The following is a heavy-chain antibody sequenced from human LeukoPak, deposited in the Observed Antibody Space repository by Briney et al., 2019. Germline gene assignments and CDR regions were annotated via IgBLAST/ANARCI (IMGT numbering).Heavy chain of an antibody. V-gene: IGHV3-30*02. CDR1: GFTFSAYG. D-gene: IGHD3-22*01. J-gene: IGHJ3*02. CDR3: ASEGIHDSSDLYAFDI. Sequence: GGSLRLSCAASGFTFSAYGMHWVRQAPVKGLEWVAFIRYDGSNKYYPDSVKGRFTISRDNSKNTLYLQMNSLRAEDTAVYYCASEGIHDSSDLYAFDIWGQGTMVTVSS. CDR2: IRYDGSNK.